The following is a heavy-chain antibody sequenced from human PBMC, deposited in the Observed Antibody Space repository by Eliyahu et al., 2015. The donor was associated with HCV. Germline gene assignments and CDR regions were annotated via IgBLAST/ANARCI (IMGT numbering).Heavy chain of an antibody. CDR1: GFTFSSYA. D-gene: IGHD3-10*01. Sequence: EVQLLESGGGLVQPGGXLXLSCAASGFTFSSYAMXWVRQPPGKGXEWVSAVSGSGGSTYYADSVKGXFTISRDNSKNTLYLQMNSLRAEDTAVYYCAKGLVSGMVLCGIDYWGQRTLVTVSS. CDR3: AKGLVSGMVLCGIDY. CDR2: VSGSGGST. J-gene: IGHJ4*02. V-gene: IGHV3-23*01.